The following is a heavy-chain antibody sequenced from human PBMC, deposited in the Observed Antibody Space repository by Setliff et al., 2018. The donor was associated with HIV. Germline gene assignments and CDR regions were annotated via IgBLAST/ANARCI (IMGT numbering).Heavy chain of an antibody. CDR1: GFTFSDYY. CDR2: ISSRGTTK. J-gene: IGHJ4*02. D-gene: IGHD3-16*01. CDR3: VRDDDTTSHYGLFEF. Sequence: GGSLRLSCVASGFTFSDYYITWIRHTPEKGLEWLSYISSRGTTKHYTDSLKGRFIVSRDNAMNSSYLHLSSLRAEDTAVYYCVRDDDTTSHYGLFEFWGQGTLVTVSS. V-gene: IGHV3-11*04.